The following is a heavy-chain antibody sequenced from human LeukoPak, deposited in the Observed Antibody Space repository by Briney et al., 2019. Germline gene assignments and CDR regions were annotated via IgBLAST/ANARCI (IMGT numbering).Heavy chain of an antibody. CDR3: AGLVGRYSSGLYYYYFDY. D-gene: IGHD3-22*01. CDR2: MYLSGTT. J-gene: IGHJ4*02. V-gene: IGHV4-39*07. Sequence: SETLSLTCTVSGGSISSDNYYWSWTRQPPGKGLEWIGEMYLSGTTHSNPSVKSRVTISIDKSKNQFFLNLSSVTAADTAVYYCAGLVGRYSSGLYYYYFDYWGQGTLVTVSS. CDR1: GGSISSDNYY.